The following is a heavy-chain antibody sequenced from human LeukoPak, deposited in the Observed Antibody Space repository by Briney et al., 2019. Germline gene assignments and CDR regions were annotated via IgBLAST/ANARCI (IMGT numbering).Heavy chain of an antibody. J-gene: IGHJ4*02. D-gene: IGHD2-21*02. CDR3: AKDSRSVVVTADPYYFDY. Sequence: GGSLRLSSAASGFTFSSYGMHWVRQAPGKGLEWVAVISYDGSNKYYADSVKGRFTISRDNSKNTLYLQMNSLRAEDTAVYYCAKDSRSVVVTADPYYFDYWGQGTLVTVSS. V-gene: IGHV3-30*18. CDR2: ISYDGSNK. CDR1: GFTFSSYG.